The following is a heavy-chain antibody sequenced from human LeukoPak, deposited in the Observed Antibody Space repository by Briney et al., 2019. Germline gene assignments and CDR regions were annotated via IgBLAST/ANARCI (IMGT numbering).Heavy chain of an antibody. J-gene: IGHJ4*02. V-gene: IGHV3-30-3*01. CDR3: AKDLTYCGGDCYPTVFDY. CDR1: GFTFSSYA. D-gene: IGHD2-21*02. Sequence: GGSLRLSCAASGFTFSSYAMSWVRQAPGKGLEWVAVISFDGTKQYYADSVKGRFTISRDNSKNTLYLQMNSLRAEDTAVYYCAKDLTYCGGDCYPTVFDYWGQGTLVTVSS. CDR2: ISFDGTKQ.